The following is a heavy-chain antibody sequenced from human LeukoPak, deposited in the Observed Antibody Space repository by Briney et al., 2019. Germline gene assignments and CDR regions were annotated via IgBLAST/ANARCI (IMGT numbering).Heavy chain of an antibody. CDR2: INPNSGGT. D-gene: IGHD5-12*01. J-gene: IGHJ4*02. V-gene: IGHV1-2*02. CDR1: GYTFTGYY. CDR3: ARGPGFAYYFDY. Sequence: ASVKVSCKASGYTFTGYYMHWVRQAPGQGLEWMGWINPNSGGTNYAQKFQGRVTISADKSISTAYLQWSSLKASDTAMYYCARGPGFAYYFDYWGQGTLVTVSS.